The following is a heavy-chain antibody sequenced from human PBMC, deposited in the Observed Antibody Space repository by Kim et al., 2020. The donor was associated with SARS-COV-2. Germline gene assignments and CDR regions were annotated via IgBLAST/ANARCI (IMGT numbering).Heavy chain of an antibody. CDR1: GGSINSGDYY. V-gene: IGHV4-30-4*01. Sequence: SETLSLTCTVSGGSINSGDYYWSWIRQPPGKGLEWIGYIHYSGSTYYNPSLRTRLSISVDASRNQFSLKLSSVTAADTAVYYCATGKYAYYFDYWGQGTLVTVSS. D-gene: IGHD2-2*01. CDR2: IHYSGST. J-gene: IGHJ4*02. CDR3: ATGKYAYYFDY.